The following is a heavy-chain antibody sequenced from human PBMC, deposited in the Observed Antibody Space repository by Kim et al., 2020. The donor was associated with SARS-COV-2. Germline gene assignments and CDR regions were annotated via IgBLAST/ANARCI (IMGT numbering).Heavy chain of an antibody. CDR1: GFTFSSYV. D-gene: IGHD6-19*01. CDR3: ANSGWFRSFDN. V-gene: IGHV3-23*01. Sequence: GGSLRLSCAASGFTFSSYVMSWVRQAPGKGLEWVSYISSSGGSTYYADSVKGRFTISRDNSKNTVFLEKNSLRAEDTAVYYCANSGWFRSFDNWGQGTLDTVPS. J-gene: IGHJ4*02. CDR2: ISSSGGST.